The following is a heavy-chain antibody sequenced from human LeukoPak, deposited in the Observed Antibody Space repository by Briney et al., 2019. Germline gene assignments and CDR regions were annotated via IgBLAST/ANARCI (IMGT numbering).Heavy chain of an antibody. D-gene: IGHD3-10*01. CDR3: ARDSDRYYGSGNPCVP. V-gene: IGHV1-2*02. Sequence: GASVKVSCKASGYTFTGYYMHWVRQAPGQGLEWMGWINPNSGGTNYAQKFQGRVTMTRDTSISTAYMELSRLRSDDTAVYYCARDSDRYYGSGNPCVPWGQGTLVTVSS. CDR2: INPNSGGT. CDR1: GYTFTGYY. J-gene: IGHJ5*02.